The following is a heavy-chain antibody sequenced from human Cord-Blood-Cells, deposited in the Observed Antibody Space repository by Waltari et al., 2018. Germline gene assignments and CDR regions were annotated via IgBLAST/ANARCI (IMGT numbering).Heavy chain of an antibody. CDR3: AGVVDYYDRSGYSDAFDI. CDR1: GASISSSNW. J-gene: IGHJ3*02. V-gene: IGHV4-4*02. D-gene: IGHD3-22*01. Sequence: QVQLQESGQGLVKPSGTLSPTCAVSGASISSSNWWSGVRLPRGKGLVGIEERDQSGSTSHDPVHRSRVTIEVDKSKDQVALQRSSVNAADTAVYECAGVVDYYDRSGYSDAFDIWGQGTMVTVSS. CDR2: RDQSGST.